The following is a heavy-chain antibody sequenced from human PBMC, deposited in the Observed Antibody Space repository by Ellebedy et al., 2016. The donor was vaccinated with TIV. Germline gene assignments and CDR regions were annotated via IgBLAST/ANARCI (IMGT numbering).Heavy chain of an antibody. V-gene: IGHV4-39*01. Sequence: MPGGSLRLSCTVSGGSIRSSSYYRGWLRQPPGKGLEWIGSIYYSGSTYYNPSLKSRVTISVDTSKNQFSLRLSSVTAADTAVYYCARHGNTIVGATKSYWYFDLWGRGTLVTVSS. CDR1: GGSIRSSSYY. CDR3: ARHGNTIVGATKSYWYFDL. J-gene: IGHJ2*01. D-gene: IGHD1-26*01. CDR2: IYYSGST.